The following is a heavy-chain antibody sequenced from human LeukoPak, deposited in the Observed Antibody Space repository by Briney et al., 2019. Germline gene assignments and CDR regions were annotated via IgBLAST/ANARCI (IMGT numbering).Heavy chain of an antibody. V-gene: IGHV3-74*01. D-gene: IGHD3-10*01. Sequence: GGSLRLSCAASGFTFSSYWMHWVRQAPGKGLVWVSRINSDGSSTSYADSVKGRFTISRDNAKNTLYLQMNSLRAEDTAVYYCVRAPITTVRGVIIGHGMDVWGQGTTVTVSS. CDR1: GFTFSSYW. CDR3: VRAPITTVRGVIIGHGMDV. CDR2: INSDGSST. J-gene: IGHJ6*02.